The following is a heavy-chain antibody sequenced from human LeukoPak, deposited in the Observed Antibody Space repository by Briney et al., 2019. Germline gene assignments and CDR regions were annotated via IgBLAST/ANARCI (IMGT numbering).Heavy chain of an antibody. CDR2: ISGSGGST. V-gene: IGHV3-23*01. J-gene: IGHJ5*02. CDR3: AKDPELSGTDSWFDP. D-gene: IGHD1-20*01. Sequence: GSLLLSCAASGFTFSSYAMNWGRQAPGKGLEWVSTISGSGGSTYYADSVKGRFTISRDNSKNTLWLQMNSLRAEDTAVYYCAKDPELSGTDSWFDPWGQGTLVTVSS. CDR1: GFTFSSYA.